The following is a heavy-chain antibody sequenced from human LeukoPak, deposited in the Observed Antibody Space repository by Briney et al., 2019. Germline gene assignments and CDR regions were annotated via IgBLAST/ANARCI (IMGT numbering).Heavy chain of an antibody. D-gene: IGHD6-19*01. CDR1: GGTFSSYA. CDR3: ARSPPGIAVAGSWFDP. J-gene: IGHJ5*02. V-gene: IGHV1-69*13. CDR2: IIPIFGTA. Sequence: SVKVSCKASGGTFSSYAISWVRQAPGQGLEWMGGIIPIFGTANYAQKFQGRVTITADESTSTAYMELSSLRSEDTAVYYCARSPPGIAVAGSWFDPWGQGTLVTVSS.